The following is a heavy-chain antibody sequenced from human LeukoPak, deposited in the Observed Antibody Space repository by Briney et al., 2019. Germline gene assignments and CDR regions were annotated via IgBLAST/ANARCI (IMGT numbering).Heavy chain of an antibody. Sequence: GESLPISCQVSGYIFTNYWIGWVRQMPGKGLESMGIIYPADSDTTYSPSFEGQVTISADKSIDTVYLQWSSLKASDTATYYCARQSRDGSRTRGYYFDSWGQGDLVAVSS. CDR2: IYPADSDT. CDR3: ARQSRDGSRTRGYYFDS. V-gene: IGHV5-51*01. J-gene: IGHJ4*02. D-gene: IGHD3-10*01. CDR1: GYIFTNYW.